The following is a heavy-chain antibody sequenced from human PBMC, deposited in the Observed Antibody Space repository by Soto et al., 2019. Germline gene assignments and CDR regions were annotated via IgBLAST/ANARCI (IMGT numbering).Heavy chain of an antibody. CDR2: ISAHNGNT. D-gene: IGHD1-1*01. Sequence: QVHLVQSGAEVKKPGASVKLSCKASGYTFTSYGITWVRQAPGQGLEWMGWISAHNGNTDYAQKLQGRVIVTRDTSTSTAYMELRSLRSDDTAVYYCARGRYGDYWGQGALVTVSS. CDR1: GYTFTSYG. V-gene: IGHV1-18*01. J-gene: IGHJ4*02. CDR3: ARGRYGDY.